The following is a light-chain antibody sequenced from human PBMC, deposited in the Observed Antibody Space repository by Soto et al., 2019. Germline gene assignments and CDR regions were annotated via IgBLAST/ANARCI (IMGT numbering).Light chain of an antibody. CDR2: FAS. J-gene: IGKJ5*01. CDR3: QQYDNVPAT. CDR1: QGISTS. Sequence: DIQMTQSPSSLSASVGDRVTITCRASQGISTSLAWYHQKPGKVPKLLIYFASTLQSGVPSRFSGSGSGTDFTLTISSLQPEDVGTYYCQQYDNVPATFGQGTRLEIK. V-gene: IGKV1-27*01.